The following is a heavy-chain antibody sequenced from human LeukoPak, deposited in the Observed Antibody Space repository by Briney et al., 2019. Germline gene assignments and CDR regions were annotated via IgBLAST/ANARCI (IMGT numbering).Heavy chain of an antibody. CDR1: GYTFTSYA. Sequence: GASVKVSCKASGYTFTSYAMHWVRQAPGQRLEWMGWINAGNGNTKYSQRFQGRVTITRDTSASTAYMELSSLRSEDTAVYYCARDRGRTYYYGSGSSFDYWGQGTLVTVSS. CDR3: ARDRGRTYYYGSGSSFDY. V-gene: IGHV1-3*01. D-gene: IGHD3-10*01. J-gene: IGHJ4*02. CDR2: INAGNGNT.